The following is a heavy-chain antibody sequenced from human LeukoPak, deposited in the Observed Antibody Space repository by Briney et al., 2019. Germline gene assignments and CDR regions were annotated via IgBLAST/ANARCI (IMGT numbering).Heavy chain of an antibody. CDR1: GGSISSYY. CDR3: ARRAYYYDSSGYWLWAFDI. Sequence: SETLSLTCTVSGGSISSYYWSWIRQPPGKGLEWIGYIFYSGSTNYNPSLKSRVTISVDTSKNQFSLKLSSVTAADTAVYYCARRAYYYDSSGYWLWAFDIWGQGTIHTVSS. D-gene: IGHD3-22*01. V-gene: IGHV4-59*01. CDR2: IFYSGST. J-gene: IGHJ3*02.